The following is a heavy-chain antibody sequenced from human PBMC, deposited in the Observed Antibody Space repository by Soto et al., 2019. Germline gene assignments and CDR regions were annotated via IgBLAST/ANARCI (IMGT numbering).Heavy chain of an antibody. CDR2: INPSGGST. CDR1: GHTFTSYY. V-gene: IGHV1-46*01. D-gene: IGHD3-9*01. Sequence: GASVKVSCKASGHTFTSYYMHWVRQAPGQGLEWMGIINPSGGSTSYAQKFQGRVTMTRDTSTSTVYMELSSLRSEDTAVYYCARGGRAYDILTGFPDYWGQGTLVTVSS. J-gene: IGHJ4*02. CDR3: ARGGRAYDILTGFPDY.